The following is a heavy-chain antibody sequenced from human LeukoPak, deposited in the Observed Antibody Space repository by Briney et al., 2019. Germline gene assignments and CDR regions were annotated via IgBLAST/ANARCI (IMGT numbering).Heavy chain of an antibody. CDR1: GFTFSSYS. CDR3: AREIGSPRAHAFDI. V-gene: IGHV3-21*01. D-gene: IGHD3-22*01. Sequence: PGGSLRLSCAASGFTFSSYSMNWVRQAPGKGLEWVSSISSSSSYIYYADSVKGRFTISRDNAKNSLYLQMNSLRAEDTAVYYCAREIGSPRAHAFDIWGQGTMVTVSS. J-gene: IGHJ3*02. CDR2: ISSSSSYI.